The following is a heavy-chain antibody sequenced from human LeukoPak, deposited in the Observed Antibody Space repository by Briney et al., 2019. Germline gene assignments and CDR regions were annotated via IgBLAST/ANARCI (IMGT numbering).Heavy chain of an antibody. CDR1: GYTFTGYY. D-gene: IGHD5-18*01. V-gene: IGHV1-2*02. CDR2: INPNSGGT. J-gene: IGHJ4*02. Sequence: HWASVRVSCKASGYTFTGYYMHWVRQAPGQGLEWMGWINPNSGGTNYAQKFQGRVTMTRDTSISTAYMELSRLRSDDTAVYYCARESPLYSYGNKPGTPDYWGQGTLVTVSS. CDR3: ARESPLYSYGNKPGTPDY.